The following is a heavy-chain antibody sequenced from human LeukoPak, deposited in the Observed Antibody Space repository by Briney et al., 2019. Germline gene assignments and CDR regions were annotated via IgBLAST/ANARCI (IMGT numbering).Heavy chain of an antibody. J-gene: IGHJ6*02. Sequence: SQTLSLTCSVEDRPIRRYYSSWMRQHPEKRLEWVGYVYYSGSTSYNPSLKSRVTISVDASKNQFSLKLSSVTAADTAVYYCARHFTGPGTYTPYFGMDVWGQGTTVTVSS. CDR3: ARHFTGPGTYTPYFGMDV. CDR2: VYYSGST. CDR1: DRPIRRYY. V-gene: IGHV4-59*08. D-gene: IGHD3-16*01.